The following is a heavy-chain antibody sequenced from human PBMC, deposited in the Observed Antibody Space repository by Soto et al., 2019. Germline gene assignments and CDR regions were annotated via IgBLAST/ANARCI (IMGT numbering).Heavy chain of an antibody. D-gene: IGHD2-15*01. Sequence: QITLKESVPTLVKPTQTLTVTCTFSGFSLRTSGVGVGWIRQSPGQALEWLGVIYWDDEKRYSPSLKSRLTLSKDTAKNQVVLAVANMDPLDTGTYYCARVFLDVLATLDSWGQGTPVIVSS. CDR2: IYWDDEK. V-gene: IGHV2-5*02. CDR1: GFSLRTSGVG. J-gene: IGHJ4*02. CDR3: ARVFLDVLATLDS.